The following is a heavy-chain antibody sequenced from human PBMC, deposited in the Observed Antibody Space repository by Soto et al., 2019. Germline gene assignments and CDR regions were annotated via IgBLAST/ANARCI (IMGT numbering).Heavy chain of an antibody. Sequence: EVQLVESGGGVVQPGESLRLSCAASGLTFNTYWMTWVRQPPGKGLEWVANINPDGSVKYSVDSLKGRFTISRDNAKHSLYLQMNSLSAEDTAVYYCASARDYFFDYWGQGTLVTVSS. CDR1: GLTFNTYW. D-gene: IGHD2-21*01. CDR2: INPDGSVK. J-gene: IGHJ4*02. V-gene: IGHV3-7*01. CDR3: ASARDYFFDY.